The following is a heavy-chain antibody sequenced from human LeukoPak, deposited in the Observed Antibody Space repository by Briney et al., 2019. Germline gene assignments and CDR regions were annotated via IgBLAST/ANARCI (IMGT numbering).Heavy chain of an antibody. D-gene: IGHD2-15*01. CDR3: ARDVGHCSGGSCYPSCVDY. J-gene: IGHJ4*02. CDR2: IHPNSGGT. Sequence: ASVKVSCKASGYTFTGHYMHWVRQAPGQGLEWMGWIHPNSGGTNYAQKFQGRVTITSDTSISTAYMDLSRLRSDDTAMYYCARDVGHCSGGSCYPSCVDYWGQGTLVTVSS. V-gene: IGHV1-2*02. CDR1: GYTFTGHY.